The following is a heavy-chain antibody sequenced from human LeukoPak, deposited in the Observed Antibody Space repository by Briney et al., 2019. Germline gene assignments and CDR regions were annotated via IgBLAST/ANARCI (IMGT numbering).Heavy chain of an antibody. Sequence: PGGSLRLSCAASGFTFSSYWMHWVRQAPGKGLVWVSRINSDGSSTSYADSAKGRFTISRDNAKNTLYLQMNSLRAEDTAVYYCARDPRLLSDAFDIWGQGTMVTVSS. J-gene: IGHJ3*02. CDR1: GFTFSSYW. D-gene: IGHD3-10*01. CDR3: ARDPRLLSDAFDI. V-gene: IGHV3-74*01. CDR2: INSDGSST.